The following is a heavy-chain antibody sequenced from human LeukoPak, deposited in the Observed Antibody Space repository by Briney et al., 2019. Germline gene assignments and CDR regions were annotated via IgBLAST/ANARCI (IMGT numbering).Heavy chain of an antibody. CDR2: IYSSGST. CDR3: ARDEWRRFDY. Sequence: SETLSLTCTVSGGSISSYCWSWIRQPPGKGLEWIGRIYSSGSTNYNPSLKSRVTMSVDTSKNQFSLKLSSVTAADTAVYYCARDEWRRFDYWGQGTLVTVSS. D-gene: IGHD2-8*01. V-gene: IGHV4-4*07. CDR1: GGSISSYC. J-gene: IGHJ4*02.